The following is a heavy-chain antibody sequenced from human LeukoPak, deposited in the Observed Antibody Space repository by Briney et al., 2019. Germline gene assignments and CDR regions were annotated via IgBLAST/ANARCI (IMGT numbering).Heavy chain of an antibody. CDR2: ISGSGGST. CDR3: AKSRYCSSTSCYRGWFDP. J-gene: IGHJ5*02. CDR1: AFTFSSYA. Sequence: PGGSLRLSCAASAFTFSSYAMSWVRQAPGKGLEWVSAISGSGGSTYYADSVKGRFTISRDNSKNTLYLQMNSLRAEDTAVYYCAKSRYCSSTSCYRGWFDPWGQGTLVSVSS. V-gene: IGHV3-23*01. D-gene: IGHD2-2*01.